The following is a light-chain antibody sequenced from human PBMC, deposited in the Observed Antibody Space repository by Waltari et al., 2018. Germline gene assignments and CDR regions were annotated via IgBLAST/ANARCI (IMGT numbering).Light chain of an antibody. CDR1: KLGDKS. Sequence: SYDLTQQPSLSVSPGQTDRITCSGDKLGDKSVYWYQQKAGHSPVLVMYQDTKRPSATPERCLGSNSGNTATLNISGTQSMDEADYYCQAWDSNTGVFGGGTKLTVL. V-gene: IGLV3-1*01. CDR3: QAWDSNTGV. J-gene: IGLJ3*02. CDR2: QDT.